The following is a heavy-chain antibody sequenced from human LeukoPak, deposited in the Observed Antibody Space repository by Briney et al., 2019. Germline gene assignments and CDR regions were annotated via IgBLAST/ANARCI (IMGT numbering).Heavy chain of an antibody. J-gene: IGHJ4*02. D-gene: IGHD1-26*01. Sequence: GGSLRLSCAASGFTFDDYAMHWVRQAPGKGLEWVSGISWNSGSIGYADSVKGRFTISRDNAKNSLYLQMNSLRAEDTALYYCAKGIGRIVGATTTGGFDYWGQGTLVTVSS. V-gene: IGHV3-9*01. CDR3: AKGIGRIVGATTTGGFDY. CDR1: GFTFDDYA. CDR2: ISWNSGSI.